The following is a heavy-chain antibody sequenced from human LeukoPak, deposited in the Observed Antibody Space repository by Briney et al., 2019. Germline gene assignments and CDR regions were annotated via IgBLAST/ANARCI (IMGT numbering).Heavy chain of an antibody. J-gene: IGHJ4*02. CDR3: AKQLGYCSDGSCYFPY. CDR1: GFTFANYN. Sequence: GGSLRLSCAASGFTFANYNFNWVRQAPGKGLEWVSYISSTSSTIYYADSMKGRFTISRDNAKNSLYLQMNSLRAEDTAVYYCAKQLGYCSDGSCYFPYWGQGTLVTVSS. D-gene: IGHD2-15*01. V-gene: IGHV3-48*01. CDR2: ISSTSSTI.